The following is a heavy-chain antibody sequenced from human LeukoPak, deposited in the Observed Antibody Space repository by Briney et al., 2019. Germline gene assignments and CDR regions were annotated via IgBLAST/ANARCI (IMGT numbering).Heavy chain of an antibody. D-gene: IGHD2-15*01. J-gene: IGHJ4*02. CDR1: GFTFSSYG. V-gene: IGHV3-30*18. CDR2: ISYDGSNK. CDR3: AKGRGRPNTLFDY. Sequence: PGGSLGLSCAASGFTFSSYGMHWVRQAPGKGLEWVAVISYDGSNKYYADSVKGRFTISRDNSKNTLYLQMNSLRAEDTAVYYCAKGRGRPNTLFDYWGQGTLVTVSS.